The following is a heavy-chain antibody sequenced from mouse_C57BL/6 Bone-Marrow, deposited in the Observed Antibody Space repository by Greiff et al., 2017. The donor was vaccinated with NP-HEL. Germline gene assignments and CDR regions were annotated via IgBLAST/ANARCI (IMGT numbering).Heavy chain of an antibody. CDR3: ESPYDYDVAWFAY. D-gene: IGHD2-4*01. J-gene: IGHJ3*01. V-gene: IGHV5-6*02. Sequence: EVKLEESGGDLVKPGGSLKLSCAASGFTFSSYGMSWVRQTPDKRLEWVATISSGGSYTYYPDSVKGRFTISRDNAKNTLYLQMSSLKSEDTAMYYCESPYDYDVAWFAYWGQGTLVTVSA. CDR2: ISSGGSYT. CDR1: GFTFSSYG.